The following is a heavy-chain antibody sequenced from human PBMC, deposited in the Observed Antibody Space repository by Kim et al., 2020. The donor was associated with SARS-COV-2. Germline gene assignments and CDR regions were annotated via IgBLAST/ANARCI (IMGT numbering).Heavy chain of an antibody. Sequence: ASVKVSCKASGYTFTGYYMHWVRQAPGQGLEWMGWINPNSGGTNYAQKFQGRVTMTRDTSISTAYMELSRLRSDDTAVYYCARGTRGGWHWAPSFGGMDVWGQGTTVTVSS. CDR1: GYTFTGYY. D-gene: IGHD6-19*01. CDR3: ARGTRGGWHWAPSFGGMDV. J-gene: IGHJ6*02. V-gene: IGHV1-2*02. CDR2: INPNSGGT.